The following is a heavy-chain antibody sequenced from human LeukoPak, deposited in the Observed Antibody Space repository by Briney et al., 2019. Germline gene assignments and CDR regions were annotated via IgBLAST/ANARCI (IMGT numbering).Heavy chain of an antibody. V-gene: IGHV3-53*01. CDR1: GFTVSSNY. Sequence: QTGGSLRLSCAASGFTVSSNYMSWVRQAPGKGLEWVSVIYSGGSTYYADSVKGRFTISRDNSKNTLYLQMNSLRAEDTAVYYCAKDPLYTRDYGDPYDYWGQGTLVTVSS. CDR2: IYSGGST. J-gene: IGHJ4*02. CDR3: AKDPLYTRDYGDPYDY. D-gene: IGHD4-17*01.